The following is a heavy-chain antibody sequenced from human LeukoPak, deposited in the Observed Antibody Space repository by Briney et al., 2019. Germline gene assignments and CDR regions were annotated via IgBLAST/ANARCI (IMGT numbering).Heavy chain of an antibody. CDR2: IYTSGST. CDR1: GGSISSGSYY. Sequence: SETLSLTCTVSGGSISSGSYYWSWIRQPAGKGLEWIGRIYTSGSTNYNPSLKSRVTISVDTSKNQFSLKLSSVTAADTAVYYCARGGVAASHYYFDYWGQGTLVTASS. CDR3: ARGGVAASHYYFDY. D-gene: IGHD2-15*01. J-gene: IGHJ4*02. V-gene: IGHV4-61*02.